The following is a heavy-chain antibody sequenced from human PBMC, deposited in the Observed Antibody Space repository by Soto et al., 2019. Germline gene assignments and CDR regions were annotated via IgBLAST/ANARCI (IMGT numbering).Heavy chain of an antibody. V-gene: IGHV1-3*01. CDR3: ANDIIVIPGAKGLDY. Sequence: ASVKVSCKASGYTSTSYGMHWVRQAPGERLEWMGWINAGSGNTKYSQKFQGRITITRDTSASTVYMELSSLRSEDAAVYYCANDIIVIPGAKGLDYWRQGAMVTVSS. CDR1: GYTSTSYG. D-gene: IGHD2-2*01. J-gene: IGHJ4*02. CDR2: INAGSGNT.